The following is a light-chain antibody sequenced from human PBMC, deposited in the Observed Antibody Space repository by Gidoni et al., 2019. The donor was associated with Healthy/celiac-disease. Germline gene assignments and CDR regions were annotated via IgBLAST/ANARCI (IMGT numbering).Light chain of an antibody. Sequence: IQMTQSPSSLSASVGDRVTITCRASQSIISYLDWYQQKPGKAPKLLIYSASSLQSGVPARFSGSGSGTDFTLTISSLQAEDFATYYCQQSYSTPRTFGQGTKVEIK. J-gene: IGKJ1*01. V-gene: IGKV1-39*01. CDR2: SAS. CDR1: QSIISY. CDR3: QQSYSTPRT.